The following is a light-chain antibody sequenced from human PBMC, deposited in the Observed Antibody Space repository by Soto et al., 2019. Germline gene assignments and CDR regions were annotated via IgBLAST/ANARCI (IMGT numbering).Light chain of an antibody. V-gene: IGKV3-20*01. Sequence: KSAIALSLSSGSMSTLSCRTSTSVINSYLDWYQQKPGQAPRLLLYGAYNRATGIPERFSGSGSGTDFTLTISRLEPEDFAVYYCQQYGTAPWTFGQGTKVDIK. CDR1: TSVINSY. J-gene: IGKJ1*01. CDR3: QQYGTAPWT. CDR2: GAY.